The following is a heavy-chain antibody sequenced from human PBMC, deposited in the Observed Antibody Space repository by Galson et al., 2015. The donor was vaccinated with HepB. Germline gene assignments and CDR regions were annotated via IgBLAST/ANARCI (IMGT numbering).Heavy chain of an antibody. J-gene: IGHJ4*02. Sequence: TLSLTCTVSGGSISSYYWSWIRQPPGKGLEWIGYIYYSGSTNYNPSLKSRVTISVDTSKNQFSLKLSSVTAADTAVYYCARHHSEAGGYEIDYWGQGTLVTVSS. CDR2: IYYSGST. D-gene: IGHD5-12*01. CDR1: GGSISSYY. CDR3: ARHHSEAGGYEIDY. V-gene: IGHV4-59*08.